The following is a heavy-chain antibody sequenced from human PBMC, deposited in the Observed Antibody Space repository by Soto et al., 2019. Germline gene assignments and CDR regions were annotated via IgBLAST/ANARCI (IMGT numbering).Heavy chain of an antibody. CDR2: TYYRSKWYN. D-gene: IGHD3-3*02. J-gene: IGHJ6*02. CDR3: AREIRWVSPPYYYYYYGMDV. V-gene: IGHV6-1*01. CDR1: GDSVSSNSAA. Sequence: SQTLSLTCAISGDSVSSNSAAWNWIRQSPSRGLEWLGRTYYRSKWYNDYAVSVKSRITIKTDTSKNHCSLQLNYVTPEDTAVYYCAREIRWVSPPYYYYYYGMDVWGQVTTVTVSS.